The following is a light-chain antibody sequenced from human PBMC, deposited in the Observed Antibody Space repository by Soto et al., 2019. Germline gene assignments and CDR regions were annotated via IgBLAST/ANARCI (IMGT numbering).Light chain of an antibody. Sequence: QSALTQPASVSGSPGQSITISCPGTSSDVGSYNFVSWYQQHPGKAPKLMIYEGSERPSGVSNGFSGSKSGNTASLTISGLQAEDEAYYYCCSYAGSSTWVFGGGTELTVL. CDR1: SSDVGSYNF. CDR3: CSYAGSSTWV. CDR2: EGS. V-gene: IGLV2-23*01. J-gene: IGLJ3*02.